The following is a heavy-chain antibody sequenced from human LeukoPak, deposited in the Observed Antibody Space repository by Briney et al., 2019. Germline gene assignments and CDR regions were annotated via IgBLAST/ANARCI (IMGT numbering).Heavy chain of an antibody. CDR3: AKPDTAMLIRGTGIDY. CDR2: ISGSGGST. J-gene: IGHJ4*02. Sequence: GGSLRLSCAASGFTFSSYAMSWVRQAPGKGLEWVSAISGSGGSTYYADSVRGRFTISRDNSKNTLYLQMNSLRAEDTAVYYCAKPDTAMLIRGTGIDYWGQGTLVTLSS. D-gene: IGHD5-18*01. V-gene: IGHV3-23*01. CDR1: GFTFSSYA.